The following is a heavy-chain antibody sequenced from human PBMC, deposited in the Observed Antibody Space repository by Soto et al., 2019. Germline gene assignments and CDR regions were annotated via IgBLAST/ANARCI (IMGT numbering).Heavy chain of an antibody. D-gene: IGHD3-9*01. Sequence: GGSLRLSCAASGFTFSSYGMHWVRQAPGKGLEWVAVIWYDGSNKYYADSVKGRFTISRDNSKNTLYLQMNSLRAEDTAVYYCARSPQSRYFDWLLYLDYWGQGTLVTVSS. CDR2: IWYDGSNK. CDR1: GFTFSSYG. V-gene: IGHV3-33*01. CDR3: ARSPQSRYFDWLLYLDY. J-gene: IGHJ4*02.